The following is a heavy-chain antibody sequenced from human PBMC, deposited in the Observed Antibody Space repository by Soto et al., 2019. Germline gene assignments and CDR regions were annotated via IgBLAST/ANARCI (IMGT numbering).Heavy chain of an antibody. Sequence: PSETLSLTCTVSGGSVRSDNYYWMWIRQPPGKGLEYIGFMSYSGNTNYNPSLRGRVTVSVDTSRNQFSLKLSSVTAADTAVYYCATRTPFRPLDCWGPGALVTVSS. CDR1: GGSVRSDNYY. V-gene: IGHV4-61*01. J-gene: IGHJ4*02. CDR2: MSYSGNT. CDR3: ATRTPFRPLDC.